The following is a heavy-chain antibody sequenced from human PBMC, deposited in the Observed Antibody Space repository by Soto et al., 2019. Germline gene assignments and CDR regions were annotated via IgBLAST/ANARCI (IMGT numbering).Heavy chain of an antibody. Sequence: GASVKVSCKASGGTFSSYAISWVRQAPGQGLEWMGGIIPIFGTANYAQKFQGRVTITADESTSTAYMELSSLRSEDTDVYYCARDFSLGSQDWGQGPLVTVSS. CDR2: IIPIFGTA. CDR1: GGTFSSYA. V-gene: IGHV1-69*13. CDR3: ARDFSLGSQD. J-gene: IGHJ4*02. D-gene: IGHD5-12*01.